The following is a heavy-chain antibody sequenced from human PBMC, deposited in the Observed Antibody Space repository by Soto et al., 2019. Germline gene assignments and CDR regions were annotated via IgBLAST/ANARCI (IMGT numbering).Heavy chain of an antibody. V-gene: IGHV1-69*01. CDR3: ARGLYCGGGCYSHCEC. D-gene: IGHD2-21*02. J-gene: IGHJ4*02. CDR1: GGTFSNYP. CDR2: IIPIFGTT. Sequence: VQLVQSGAEVKKPGSSVKVSCKASGGTFSNYPIIWVRQAPGQGLDWMGGIIPIFGTTDYGQRFQGRVTITADESTNAAYMELSSLRSDDTAVYYCARGLYCGGGCYSHCECWGQGTLVTASP.